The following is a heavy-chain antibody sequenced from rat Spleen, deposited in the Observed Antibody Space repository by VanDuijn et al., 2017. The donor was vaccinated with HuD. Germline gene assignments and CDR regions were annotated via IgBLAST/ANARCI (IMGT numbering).Heavy chain of an antibody. CDR2: ISPSGGST. J-gene: IGHJ1*01. CDR3: AKAVGYFDF. CDR1: GFTFSNYD. V-gene: IGHV5-25*01. Sequence: EVQLVESGGGLVQPGRSLKLSCAASGFTFSNYDMAWVRQAPTKGLEWVASISPSGGSTYCRDSVKGRFTVSRNNAKSTLYLQMDSRRSEDTATYYCAKAVGYFDFWGPGTMVTVSS.